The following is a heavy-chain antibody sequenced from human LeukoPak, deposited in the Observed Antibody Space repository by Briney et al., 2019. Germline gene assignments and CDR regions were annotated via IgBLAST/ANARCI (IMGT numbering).Heavy chain of an antibody. CDR2: INPNSGGT. V-gene: IGHV1-2*02. J-gene: IGHJ5*02. CDR3: ARDADIVATIRNRYSYAHGDNWFDP. CDR1: GYTFTGYY. D-gene: IGHD5-12*01. Sequence: ASVKVSCKASGYTFTGYYMHWVRQAPGQGLEWMGWINPNSGGTNYAQKFQGRVTMTRDTSISTAYMELSRLRSDDTAVYYCARDADIVATIRNRYSYAHGDNWFDPWGQGTLVTVSS.